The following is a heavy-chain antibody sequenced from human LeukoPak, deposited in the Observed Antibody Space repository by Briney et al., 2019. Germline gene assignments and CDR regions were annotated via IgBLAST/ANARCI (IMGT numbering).Heavy chain of an antibody. Sequence: QAGGSLRLSCAASGFTFSSYAMSWVRQAPGKGLEWVSAITGTGDNTYHADSVKGRFTTSRDNSKNTLFLQMNSLRAEDTAVYYCAKDWMIVVVRPYFFDYWGQGTLVSVSS. V-gene: IGHV3-23*01. CDR3: AKDWMIVVVRPYFFDY. CDR1: GFTFSSYA. CDR2: ITGTGDNT. D-gene: IGHD3-22*01. J-gene: IGHJ4*02.